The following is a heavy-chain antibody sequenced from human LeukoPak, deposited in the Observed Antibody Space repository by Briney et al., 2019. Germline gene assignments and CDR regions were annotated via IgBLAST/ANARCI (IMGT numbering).Heavy chain of an antibody. CDR1: GFTFSDYY. D-gene: IGHD1-26*01. J-gene: IGHJ3*02. CDR3: ARARWELPIGRAFDI. V-gene: IGHV4-38-2*01. CDR2: IYSSGST. Sequence: PGGSLRLSCAASGFTFSDYYMSWIRQPPGKGLEWIGSIYSSGSTYYNPSLKSRVTISVDTSKNQFSLKLRSVTAADTAVYYCARARWELPIGRAFDIWGQGTMVTVSS.